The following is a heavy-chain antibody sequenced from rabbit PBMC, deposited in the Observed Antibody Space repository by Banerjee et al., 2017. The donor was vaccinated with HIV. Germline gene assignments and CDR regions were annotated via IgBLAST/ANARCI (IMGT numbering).Heavy chain of an antibody. J-gene: IGHJ4*01. D-gene: IGHD1-1*01. CDR1: GSDISSNA. V-gene: IGHV1S47*01. CDR3: ARGDTCSRHSPFNL. CDR2: IYSSNGDK. Sequence: QEQLVESGGGLVQPEGSLTLTCKVSGSDISSNAMCWVRQAPGKGLELIACIYSSNGDKWYASWLNGRFAISRSTSLNTVTLQVTSLTAADSATYFCARGDTCSRHSPFNLWGPGTLVTVS.